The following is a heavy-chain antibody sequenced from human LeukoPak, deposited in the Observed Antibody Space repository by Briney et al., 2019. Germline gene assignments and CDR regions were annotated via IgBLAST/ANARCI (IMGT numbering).Heavy chain of an antibody. CDR1: GFTFSSYG. V-gene: IGHV3-30*03. J-gene: IGHJ3*02. Sequence: GRSLRLSCAASGFTFSSYGMHWVRQAPGKGLEWVAVISYDGSNKYYADSVRGRFTISRDNSKNTLYLQVNSLRVEDTAIYYCARDANFGYDAFDIWGQGTMVIVSS. D-gene: IGHD3-10*01. CDR2: ISYDGSNK. CDR3: ARDANFGYDAFDI.